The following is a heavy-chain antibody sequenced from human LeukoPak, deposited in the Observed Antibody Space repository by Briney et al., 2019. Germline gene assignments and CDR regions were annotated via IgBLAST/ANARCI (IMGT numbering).Heavy chain of an antibody. Sequence: YPSETLSLTCTVSGYSISSGYYWGWIRQPPGKGLEWIGSIYHSGSTYYNPSLKSRVTISVDTSKNQFSLKLSSVTAADTAVYYCARGEHYYGSGCSYFDYWGQGTLVTVSS. J-gene: IGHJ4*02. V-gene: IGHV4-38-2*02. CDR1: GYSISSGYY. CDR2: IYHSGST. D-gene: IGHD3-10*01. CDR3: ARGEHYYGSGCSYFDY.